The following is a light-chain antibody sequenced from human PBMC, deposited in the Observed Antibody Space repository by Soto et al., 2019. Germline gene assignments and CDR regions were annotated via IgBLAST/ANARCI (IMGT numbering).Light chain of an antibody. V-gene: IGKV1-5*03. Sequence: DIQMTQSPSTLSGSVGDRVTITCRASQTISSWLAWYQQKPGKAPKLLIYKASTLKSGVPSRFSGSGSGTEFTLTISSLQTDDFATYYCQHYNSYSEAFAQGTKVDIK. CDR2: KAS. CDR3: QHYNSYSEA. J-gene: IGKJ1*01. CDR1: QTISSW.